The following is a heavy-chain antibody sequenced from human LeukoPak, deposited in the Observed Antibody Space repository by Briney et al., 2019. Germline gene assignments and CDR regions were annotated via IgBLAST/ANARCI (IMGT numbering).Heavy chain of an antibody. CDR3: ATDPPLYCGGDCPYYY. Sequence: ASVTVSFKVSGYTHTQLFMHWLRQARAKGREWMGGFDPEDGETIYAQKFQGRVTMPEDTSTDTAYMELSSLRSEDTAVYYCATDPPLYCGGDCPYYYWGQGTLVTVSS. V-gene: IGHV1-24*01. D-gene: IGHD2-21*02. CDR1: GYTHTQLF. CDR2: FDPEDGET. J-gene: IGHJ4*02.